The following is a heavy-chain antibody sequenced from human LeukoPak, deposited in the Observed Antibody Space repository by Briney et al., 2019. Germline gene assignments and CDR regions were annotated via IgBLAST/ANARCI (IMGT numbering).Heavy chain of an antibody. D-gene: IGHD2-15*01. Sequence: SETLSLTCTVSGGSITSHSWSWIRQPPGKGLEWIGYVFYSGHTNYNPSLRCRITISVDTSKTQFSLRLTSVTAADTAVYYCARDTDRRSSPGSWFDPWGQGTLVTVSS. CDR1: GGSITSHS. CDR2: VFYSGHT. V-gene: IGHV4-59*11. J-gene: IGHJ5*02. CDR3: ARDTDRRSSPGSWFDP.